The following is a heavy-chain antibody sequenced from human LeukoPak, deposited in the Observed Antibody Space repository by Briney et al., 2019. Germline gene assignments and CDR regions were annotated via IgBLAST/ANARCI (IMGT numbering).Heavy chain of an antibody. CDR2: IIPIFGTA. Sequence: SVKVSCKASGYTFTSYGISWVRQAPGQGLEWMGGIIPIFGTANYAQKFQGRVTITADESTSTAYMELSSLRSEDTAVYYCARDRGSGYYEDDAFDIWGQGTMVTVSS. J-gene: IGHJ3*02. CDR1: GYTFTSYG. V-gene: IGHV1-69*13. D-gene: IGHD3-22*01. CDR3: ARDRGSGYYEDDAFDI.